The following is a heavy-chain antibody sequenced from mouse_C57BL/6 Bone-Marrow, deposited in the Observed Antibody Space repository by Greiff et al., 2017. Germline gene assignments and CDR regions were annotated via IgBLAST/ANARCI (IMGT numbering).Heavy chain of an antibody. V-gene: IGHV1-81*01. Sequence: VQLQQSGAELARPGASVKLSCKASGYTFTSYGISWVKQRPGQGLEWIGEIYPRSGNTYYNEKFKGKATLTADKSSSTAYMELRSLTSEDSAVYFCARRGSFYFDYGGRGTTLTVSS. CDR3: ARRGSFYFDY. CDR1: GYTFTSYG. CDR2: IYPRSGNT. J-gene: IGHJ2*01.